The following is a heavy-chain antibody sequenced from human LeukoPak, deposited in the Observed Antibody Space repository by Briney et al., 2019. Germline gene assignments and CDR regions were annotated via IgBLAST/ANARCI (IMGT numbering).Heavy chain of an antibody. J-gene: IGHJ6*04. CDR1: GFTFSSYE. CDR3: AREYYDILTGPYYYYGMDV. D-gene: IGHD3-9*01. CDR2: ISSSGSTI. V-gene: IGHV3-48*03. Sequence: GGSLRLSCAASGFTFSSYEMNWVRQAPGKGLEWVSYISSSGSTIYYAGSVKGRFTISRDNAKNSLYLQMNSLRAEDTAVYYCAREYYDILTGPYYYYGMDVWGKGTTVTVSS.